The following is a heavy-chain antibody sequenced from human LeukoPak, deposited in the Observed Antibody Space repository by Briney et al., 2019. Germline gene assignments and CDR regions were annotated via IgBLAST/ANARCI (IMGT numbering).Heavy chain of an antibody. CDR3: AKDSNDYVWGSYRYTGYFDY. D-gene: IGHD3-16*02. CDR1: GFTFSSYG. Sequence: GGSLRLSCAASGFTFSSYGMHWVRQAPGKGLEWVAFIRYDGSNKYYADSVKGRFTISRDNSKNTLYLQMNSLRAEDTAGYYCAKDSNDYVWGSYRYTGYFDYWGQGTLVTVSS. CDR2: IRYDGSNK. V-gene: IGHV3-30*02. J-gene: IGHJ4*02.